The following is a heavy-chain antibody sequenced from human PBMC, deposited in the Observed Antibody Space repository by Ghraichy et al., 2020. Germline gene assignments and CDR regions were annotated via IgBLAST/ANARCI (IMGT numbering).Heavy chain of an antibody. Sequence: ASVKVSCKASVYTFTGYYMHWVRQASGQVLEWMGWINPNSSGTNYAQKFQGRVTMTRDTSISTAYMELSRLRSDDTAVYYCARIDAGAFDSWGQGTMVTVSS. V-gene: IGHV1-2*02. CDR1: VYTFTGYY. J-gene: IGHJ3*02. CDR3: ARIDAGAFDS. CDR2: INPNSSGT. D-gene: IGHD3-22*01.